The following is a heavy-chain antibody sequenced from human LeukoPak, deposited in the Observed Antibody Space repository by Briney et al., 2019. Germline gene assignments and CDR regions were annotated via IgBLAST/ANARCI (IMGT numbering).Heavy chain of an antibody. V-gene: IGHV1-2*02. CDR3: ARDTARITIFGVAEYMDV. Sequence: ASVKVSCKASGYTFTGYYMHWVRQAPGQGLDWMGWINPNSGGTNYAQKFQGRVTMTGDTSISIAYMELSRLRSDDTAVYYCARDTARITIFGVAEYMDVWGKGTTVTVSS. D-gene: IGHD3-3*01. J-gene: IGHJ6*03. CDR2: INPNSGGT. CDR1: GYTFTGYY.